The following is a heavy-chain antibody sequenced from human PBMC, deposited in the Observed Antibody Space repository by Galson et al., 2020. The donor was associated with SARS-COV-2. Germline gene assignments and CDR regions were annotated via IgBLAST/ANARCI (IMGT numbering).Heavy chain of an antibody. CDR1: GFTFSNYW. D-gene: IGHD3-9*01. Sequence: GQSLKISCAASGFTFSNYWMHWVRQAPGKGLVWVSRINSGGGTTTDYADSVKGRFTISRDNAKNTLYLQMNSLRDDDTAMYFCAGGTNDWYGIDYWGQGSLVTVSS. V-gene: IGHV3-74*01. CDR2: INSGGGTTT. CDR3: AGGTNDWYGIDY. J-gene: IGHJ4*02.